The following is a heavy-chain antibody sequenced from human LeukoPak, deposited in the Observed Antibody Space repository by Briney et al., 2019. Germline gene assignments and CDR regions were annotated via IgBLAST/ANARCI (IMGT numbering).Heavy chain of an antibody. J-gene: IGHJ3*02. CDR2: IYYSGST. D-gene: IGHD1-26*01. CDR3: ARDGYSGSYSHDAFDI. V-gene: IGHV4-59*01. Sequence: SETLSLTCTVSGGSISSYYWSWIRQPPGKGLEWIEYIYYSGSTNYNPSLKSRVTISVDTSKNQFSLKLSSVTAADTAVYYCARDGYSGSYSHDAFDIWGQGTMVTVSS. CDR1: GGSISSYY.